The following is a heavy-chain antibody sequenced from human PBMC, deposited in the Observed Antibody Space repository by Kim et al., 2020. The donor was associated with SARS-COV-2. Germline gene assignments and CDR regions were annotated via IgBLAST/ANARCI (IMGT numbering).Heavy chain of an antibody. V-gene: IGHV3-74*01. D-gene: IGHD1-26*01. CDR3: TRDIGGRYAY. CDR2: SIK. J-gene: IGHJ4*02. Sequence: SIKNNADSGKGRFTISRDNAKNTLYLQMSSLRAEETALYFCTRDIGGRYAYWGQGTLVTVSS.